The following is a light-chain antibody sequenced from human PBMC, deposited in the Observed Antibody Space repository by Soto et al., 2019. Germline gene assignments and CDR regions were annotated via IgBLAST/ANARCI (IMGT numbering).Light chain of an antibody. CDR3: QQYYSSPTT. J-gene: IGKJ4*01. V-gene: IGKV3-20*01. CDR2: GGS. Sequence: EIVLTQSPGTLSVSPGERVTVSCRASQSVTSTFLAWYQQKVGQAPRLLIYGGSTRATGIPDRFSGSGSGTDFTLTISGLEPEDFAVYYCQQYYSSPTTFGGGTKVDIK. CDR1: QSVTSTF.